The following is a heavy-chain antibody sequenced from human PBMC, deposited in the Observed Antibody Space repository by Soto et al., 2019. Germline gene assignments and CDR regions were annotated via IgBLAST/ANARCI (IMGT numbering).Heavy chain of an antibody. CDR3: ARALLRFLTPFMFDP. D-gene: IGHD3-3*01. V-gene: IGHV1-18*01. CDR1: GYTFTSYG. J-gene: IGHJ5*02. Sequence: GASVKVSCKASGYTFTSYGISWVRQAPGQGLEWMGWISAYNGNTNYAQKLQGRVTMTTDTSTSTAYMELRSLRSDDTAVYYCARALLRFLTPFMFDPWGQGTLVTVSS. CDR2: ISAYNGNT.